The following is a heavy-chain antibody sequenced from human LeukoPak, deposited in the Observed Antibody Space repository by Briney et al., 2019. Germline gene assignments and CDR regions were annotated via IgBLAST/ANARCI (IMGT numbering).Heavy chain of an antibody. D-gene: IGHD6-25*01. Sequence: PGGSLRLSCAASGFTFSSYAMHWVRQAPGKGLEWVAVISYDGSNKYYADSVKGRFTISRDNSKNTLYLQMNSLRAEDTAVYYCARDDRGYSSGDYWGQGTLVTVSS. CDR2: ISYDGSNK. CDR1: GFTFSSYA. CDR3: ARDDRGYSSGDY. J-gene: IGHJ4*02. V-gene: IGHV3-30-3*01.